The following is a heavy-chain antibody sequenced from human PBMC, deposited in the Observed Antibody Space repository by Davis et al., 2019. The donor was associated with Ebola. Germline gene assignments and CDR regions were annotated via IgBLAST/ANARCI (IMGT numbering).Heavy chain of an antibody. CDR3: ARASNYDRSGYLLDY. Sequence: AASVKVSCKTSGGTFTNYAVNWVRQAPGQRLEWMGWINAGNGNTKYSQKFQGRVTITRDTSASTAYMELSSLRSEDTAVYYCARASNYDRSGYLLDYWGQGTLVTVSS. CDR1: GGTFTNYA. D-gene: IGHD3-22*01. J-gene: IGHJ4*02. V-gene: IGHV1-3*01. CDR2: INAGNGNT.